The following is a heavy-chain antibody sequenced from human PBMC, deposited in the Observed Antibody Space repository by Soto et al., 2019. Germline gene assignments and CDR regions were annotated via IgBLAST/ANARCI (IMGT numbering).Heavy chain of an antibody. CDR2: LSYNSGTI. Sequence: ALKLYCADSGFTFDDYAMSWARQAPGKGLEWVSGLSYNSGTIGYADSVKGRFTISRDNAKNSLYLQMNSLRAEDTALYYCAKGSDRGYSFGYDYWGQGTLVTVSS. CDR3: AKGSDRGYSFGYDY. CDR1: GFTFDDYA. D-gene: IGHD5-18*01. V-gene: IGHV3-9*01. J-gene: IGHJ4*02.